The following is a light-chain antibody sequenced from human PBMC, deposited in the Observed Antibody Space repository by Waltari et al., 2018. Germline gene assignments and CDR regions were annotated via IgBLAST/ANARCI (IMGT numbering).Light chain of an antibody. CDR1: TIDVGFYDR. V-gene: IGLV2-23*02. J-gene: IGLJ2*01. Sequence: QSALTQPASVSGSPGQSITIACTGSTIDVGFYDRVSWYQHPPGKAPKLLIYEVSKRPAGVSNPFSGSKSGNTAFLTISGLQAEDEADYFCCSYAGSNTRVFGGGTKLTVL. CDR2: EVS. CDR3: CSYAGSNTRV.